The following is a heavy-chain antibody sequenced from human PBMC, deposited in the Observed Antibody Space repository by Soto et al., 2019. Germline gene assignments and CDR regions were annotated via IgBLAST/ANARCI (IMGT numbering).Heavy chain of an antibody. D-gene: IGHD2-15*01. Sequence: QVQLMESGGGVVQPGRSLRLSCAASGYSFSSFDMNWVRQAPGKGLEWVAMISNDGNRKYYADSVKGRFTISRDTSKNKIFPQMNTRRGEDTAVYYCARGDCVSATCPFYSYPSMDVWGPGTTVNVPS. CDR1: GYSFSSFD. V-gene: IGHV3-30*14. J-gene: IGHJ6*02. CDR3: ARGDCVSATCPFYSYPSMDV. CDR2: ISNDGNRK.